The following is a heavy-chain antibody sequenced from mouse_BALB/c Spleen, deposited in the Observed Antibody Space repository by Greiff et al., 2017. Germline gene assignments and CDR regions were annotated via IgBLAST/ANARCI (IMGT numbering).Heavy chain of an antibody. J-gene: IGHJ4*01. Sequence: QVQLQQSGAELAKPGASVKMSCKASGYTFTSYWMHWVKQRPGQGLEWIGYINPSTGYTEYNQKFKDKATLTADKSSSTAYMQLSSLTSEDSAVYYCARYYGSREGYAMDYWGQGTSVTVSS. CDR2: INPSTGYT. CDR3: ARYYGSREGYAMDY. D-gene: IGHD1-1*01. CDR1: GYTFTSYW. V-gene: IGHV1-7*01.